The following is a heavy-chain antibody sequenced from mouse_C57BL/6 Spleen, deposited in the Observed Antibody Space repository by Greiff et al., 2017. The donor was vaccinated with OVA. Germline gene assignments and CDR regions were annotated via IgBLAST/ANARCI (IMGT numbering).Heavy chain of an antibody. V-gene: IGHV1-69*01. CDR2: IDPSDSYT. D-gene: IGHD1-1*01. Sequence: QVQLQQPGAELVMPGASVKLSCKASGYTFTSYWMHWVKQRPGQGLEWIGEIDPSDSYTNYNQKFKGKSTLTVDKSSSTAYMQLSSLTSEDSAFYYCARGSNYDAMDYWGQGTSVTVSS. J-gene: IGHJ4*01. CDR3: ARGSNYDAMDY. CDR1: GYTFTSYW.